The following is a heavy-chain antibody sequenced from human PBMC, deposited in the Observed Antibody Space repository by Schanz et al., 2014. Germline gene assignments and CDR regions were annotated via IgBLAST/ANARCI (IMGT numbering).Heavy chain of an antibody. CDR1: RFTFNAYD. Sequence: VQLVESGGGLVKPGGSLRLSCAASRFTFNAYDMYWIRQAPGKGLEWVALISHDGSNKNSADSVKGRFTISRDNSKNTLYLQMNSLRAEDTALYYCAKDPHKDYGGKPQALDIWGQGTMVTVSS. CDR2: ISHDGSNK. V-gene: IGHV3-30*18. J-gene: IGHJ3*02. CDR3: AKDPHKDYGGKPQALDI. D-gene: IGHD4-17*01.